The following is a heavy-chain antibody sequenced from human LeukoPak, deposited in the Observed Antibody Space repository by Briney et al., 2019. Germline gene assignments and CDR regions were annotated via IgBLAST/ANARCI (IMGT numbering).Heavy chain of an antibody. Sequence: SETLSLTCAVYGGSFSGYYWSWIRQPPGKGLEWIGEINHSGSTNYNPSLKSRVTISVDTSKNQFSLKLSSVTAADTAVYYCARKNYGSGFDYWGQGTLVTVSS. CDR1: GGSFSGYY. J-gene: IGHJ4*02. D-gene: IGHD3-10*01. V-gene: IGHV4-34*01. CDR3: ARKNYGSGFDY. CDR2: INHSGST.